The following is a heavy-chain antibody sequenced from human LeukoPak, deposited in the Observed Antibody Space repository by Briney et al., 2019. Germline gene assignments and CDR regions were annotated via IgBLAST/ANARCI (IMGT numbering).Heavy chain of an antibody. J-gene: IGHJ6*02. CDR2: IYYSGST. D-gene: IGHD1-14*01. CDR1: GGSISSGGYY. CDR3: ARDRGRNSLIYHYYGMDV. V-gene: IGHV4-61*08. Sequence: PSETLSLTCTVSGGSISSGGYYWSWIRQHPGKGLEWIGYIYYSGSTNYNPSLKSRVTISVDTSKNQFSLKLSSLTAADTAVYYCARDRGRNSLIYHYYGMDVWGQGTTVTVSS.